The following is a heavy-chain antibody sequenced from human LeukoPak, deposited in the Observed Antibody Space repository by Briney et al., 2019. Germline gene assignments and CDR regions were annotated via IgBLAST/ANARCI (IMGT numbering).Heavy chain of an antibody. Sequence: PSETLSLTCAVYGGSFSGYYWSWIRQPPGEGLEWIGEINHSGSTNYNPSLKSRVTISVDTSKNQFSLKLSSVTAADTAVYYCARGRRYYDSSGYTNFDSWGQGTLVTVSS. J-gene: IGHJ4*02. V-gene: IGHV4-34*01. D-gene: IGHD3-22*01. CDR3: ARGRRYYDSSGYTNFDS. CDR2: INHSGST. CDR1: GGSFSGYY.